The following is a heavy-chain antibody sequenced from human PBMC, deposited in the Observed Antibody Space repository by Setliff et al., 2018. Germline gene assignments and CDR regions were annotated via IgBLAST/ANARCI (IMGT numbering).Heavy chain of an antibody. CDR1: GGTFSSDA. CDR2: IIPIFGTA. D-gene: IGHD2-8*01. CDR3: AKEIKRTKWSYQYHGMDV. Sequence: SVKVSCKASGGTFSSDAISWVRQAPGQGLEWMGRIIPIFGTANYAQKFQGRVTITADKSTSTAYMELSSLRSEDTAVYFCAKEIKRTKWSYQYHGMDVWGQGTTVTVSS. V-gene: IGHV1-69*06. J-gene: IGHJ6*02.